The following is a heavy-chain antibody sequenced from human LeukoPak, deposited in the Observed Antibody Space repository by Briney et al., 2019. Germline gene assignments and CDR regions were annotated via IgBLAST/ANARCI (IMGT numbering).Heavy chain of an antibody. V-gene: IGHV4-34*01. CDR2: INHSGST. CDR3: ASPTTVTTSAYRAFDI. Sequence: SETLSLTCAVCGGSFSDNYWSWIRQPPGKGLEWIGEINHSGSTNYSPSLRSRVTISVDTSKNQFSLNLRSVTAADTAVYYCASPTTVTTSAYRAFDIWGQGTMVTVSA. J-gene: IGHJ3*02. CDR1: GGSFSDNY. D-gene: IGHD4-17*01.